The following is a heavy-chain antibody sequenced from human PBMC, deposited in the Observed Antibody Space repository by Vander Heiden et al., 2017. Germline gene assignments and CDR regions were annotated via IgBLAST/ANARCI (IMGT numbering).Heavy chain of an antibody. Sequence: QVQLQESGPGLVRPSETLSLTCAVSGGSMGNYYWTWLRQPAGKALEWLGRIYTGGSTNYNPSLKSRVTMSVATSKNQFSLKLTSVTAADTAVYYCVGNYYDSRGDYFIDSWGQGTLVTVS. V-gene: IGHV4-4*07. D-gene: IGHD3-22*01. J-gene: IGHJ4*02. CDR3: VGNYYDSRGDYFIDS. CDR2: IYTGGST. CDR1: GGSMGNYY.